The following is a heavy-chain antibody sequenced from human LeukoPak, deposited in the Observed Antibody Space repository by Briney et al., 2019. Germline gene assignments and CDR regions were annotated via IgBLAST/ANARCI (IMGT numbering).Heavy chain of an antibody. CDR1: GGSFSGYY. D-gene: IGHD4-17*01. V-gene: IGHV4-4*08. Sequence: PSETLSLTCAVYGGSFSGYYWSWIRQPPGKGLEWIGRIYTTGSTSYNPSLKSRLTISVDTSKNQFSLKLSSVTAADTALYYCAREVQDPGDYTHFDFWGQGTLVTVSS. J-gene: IGHJ4*02. CDR2: IYTTGST. CDR3: AREVQDPGDYTHFDF.